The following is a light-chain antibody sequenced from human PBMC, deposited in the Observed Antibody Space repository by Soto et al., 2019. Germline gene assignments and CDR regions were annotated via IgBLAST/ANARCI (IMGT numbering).Light chain of an antibody. CDR3: QTWGTGIHVV. J-gene: IGLJ2*01. CDR2: LNSDGSH. V-gene: IGLV4-69*01. Sequence: QLVLTQSPSASASLGASVKLTCTLSSGHSSYAIAWHQQQPEKGPRYLMKLNSDGSHSKGDGIPDRFSGSSSGAERYLTISSLQSEDEADYYCQTWGTGIHVVFGGGTKLPVL. CDR1: SGHSSYA.